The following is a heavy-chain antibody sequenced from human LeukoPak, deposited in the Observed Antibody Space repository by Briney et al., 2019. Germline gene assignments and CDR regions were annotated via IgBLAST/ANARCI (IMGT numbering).Heavy chain of an antibody. D-gene: IGHD2-8*01. J-gene: IGHJ4*02. V-gene: IGHV3-23*01. CDR3: AKGMGVDVYAKYSDS. CDR2: ISGSGGSA. Sequence: PGGSPRLSCAPSVFSFSSFAMWWVRQAPGKGLERISPISGSGGSASYVDSVRGRFTISRDNSKNTLYLKMNSLRADDTAVYFCAKGMGVDVYAKYSDSWGQGTLVTVSS. CDR1: VFSFSSFA.